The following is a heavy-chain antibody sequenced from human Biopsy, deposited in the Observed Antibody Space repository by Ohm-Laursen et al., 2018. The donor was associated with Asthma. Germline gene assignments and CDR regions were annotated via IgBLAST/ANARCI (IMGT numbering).Heavy chain of an antibody. CDR2: ISGSGGST. CDR1: GFTFSSYA. CDR3: AKGYYYDSSGFDY. J-gene: IGHJ4*02. Sequence: SLRLSCSASGFTFSSYAMSWVRQAPGKGLEWVSAISGSGGSTYYADSVKGRFTISRDNSKNTLYLQMNSLRAEDTAVYYCAKGYYYDSSGFDYWGQGTMVTVSS. D-gene: IGHD3-22*01. V-gene: IGHV3-23*01.